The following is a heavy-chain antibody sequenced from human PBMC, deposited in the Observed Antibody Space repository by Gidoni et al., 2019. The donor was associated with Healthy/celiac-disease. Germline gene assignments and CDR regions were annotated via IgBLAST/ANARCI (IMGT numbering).Heavy chain of an antibody. J-gene: IGHJ6*02. Sequence: QVQLVASGGGVVQPGRSLRPSCSASGLTFSSYHMHWVRQAPGKGLEWVAVRSYDGSNKYYADSVKGRFTISRDNSKNTLYLQMNSLRAEDTAVYYCARDKWETPGSYYYYGMDVWGQGTTVTVSS. CDR2: RSYDGSNK. D-gene: IGHD1-26*01. V-gene: IGHV3-30-3*01. CDR3: ARDKWETPGSYYYYGMDV. CDR1: GLTFSSYH.